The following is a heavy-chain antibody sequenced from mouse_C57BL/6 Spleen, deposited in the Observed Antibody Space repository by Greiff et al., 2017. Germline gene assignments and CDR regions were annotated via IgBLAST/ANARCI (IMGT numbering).Heavy chain of an antibody. CDR3: ARWDGYDVDAMDY. D-gene: IGHD2-2*01. J-gene: IGHJ4*01. CDR1: GFTFSDYG. Sequence: EVKLMESGGGLVKPGGSLKLSCAASGFTFSDYGMHWVRQAPEKGLEWVAYISSGSSTIYYADTVKGRFTISRDNAKNTLFLQMTSLRSEDTAMYYCARWDGYDVDAMDYWGQGTSVTVSS. CDR2: ISSGSSTI. V-gene: IGHV5-17*01.